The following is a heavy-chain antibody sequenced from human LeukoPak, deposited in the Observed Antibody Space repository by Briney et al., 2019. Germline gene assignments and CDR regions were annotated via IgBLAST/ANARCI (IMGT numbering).Heavy chain of an antibody. CDR2: IYTSGST. D-gene: IGHD3-9*01. J-gene: IGHJ4*02. CDR1: GGSISSYY. CDR3: ARFPYFEGFDY. Sequence: SETLSLTCTVSGGSISSYYWSWIRQPTGKGLEWIGRIYTSGSTNYNPSLKSRVTMSVDTSKNQFSLKLRSVTAADTGVYFCARFPYFEGFDYWGPGTQVIVSS. V-gene: IGHV4-4*07.